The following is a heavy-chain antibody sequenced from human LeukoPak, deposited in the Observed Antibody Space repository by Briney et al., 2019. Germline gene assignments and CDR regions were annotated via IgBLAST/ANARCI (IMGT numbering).Heavy chain of an antibody. Sequence: SETLSLTCTVSGGSISSSGYYWGWIRQPPGKGLEWIGSIYYSGSTYYNPSLKSRVTISVDTSKNQFSLKLSSVTAADTAVYYCAEAGGNSRLPPRGLGFGYRGFDPWGQGTLVTVSS. D-gene: IGHD4-23*01. CDR3: AEAGGNSRLPPRGLGFGYRGFDP. CDR1: GGSISSSGYY. V-gene: IGHV4-39*01. CDR2: IYYSGST. J-gene: IGHJ5*02.